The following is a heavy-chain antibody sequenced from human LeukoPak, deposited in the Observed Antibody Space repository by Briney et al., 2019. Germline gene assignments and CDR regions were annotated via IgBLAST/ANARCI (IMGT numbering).Heavy chain of an antibody. CDR2: IYSKTDGGTT. J-gene: IGHJ4*02. CDR3: ATDPHISPPFDY. Sequence: GGSLRLSCAASGFTFSDAWMNWVRQAPGKRLEWVGRIYSKTDGGTTDYPTPVKGRFTVSRDDSKNTLYLQMNSLKTEDTAVYYCATDPHISPPFDYRGQGTLVAVSS. V-gene: IGHV3-15*01. CDR1: GFTFSDAW.